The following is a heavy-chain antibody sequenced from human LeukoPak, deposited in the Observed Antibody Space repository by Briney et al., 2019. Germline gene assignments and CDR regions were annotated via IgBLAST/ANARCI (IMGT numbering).Heavy chain of an antibody. D-gene: IGHD2-2*01. CDR3: ARGTNDCTSTKCPPGNWFDP. CDR2: LSDIGSN. CDR1: GVSITYY. J-gene: IGHJ5*02. V-gene: IGHV4-59*12. Sequence: SETLSLTCAVSGVSITYYWSWIRQHPGKGLEWIGYLSDIGSNDYNPSLKGRVTISRDTSKNQFSLRLNSVTAADTAVYYCARGTNDCTSTKCPPGNWFDPWGQGTLVTVSS.